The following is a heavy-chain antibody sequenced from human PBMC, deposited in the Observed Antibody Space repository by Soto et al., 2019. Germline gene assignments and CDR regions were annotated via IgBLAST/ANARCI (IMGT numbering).Heavy chain of an antibody. D-gene: IGHD4-4*01. V-gene: IGHV1-2*02. CDR1: GYTFSVYH. CDR2: VHPNSGGT. J-gene: IGHJ6*02. CDR3: GKELQGGMDV. Sequence: QVHLVQSGAEVKQPGASVKVSCKASGYTFSVYHMHWVRQAPGQGLEWMGWVHPNSGGTNYAQGFEGRVTMTRDTSINTAYMELSRLTSDDTAVYYCGKELQGGMDVWGQGTTVTVSS.